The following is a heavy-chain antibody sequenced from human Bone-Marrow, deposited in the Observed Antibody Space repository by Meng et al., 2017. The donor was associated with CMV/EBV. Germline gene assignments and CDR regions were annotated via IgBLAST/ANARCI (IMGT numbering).Heavy chain of an antibody. J-gene: IGHJ4*02. CDR2: IYWDDDK. Sequence: QISLKEACPTLVTPTETLPLTCPFSGFSLRTRGVGVGWIRQPQGQALEWLGIIYWDDDKRYNPSLKSRLTITKDTSKNQAVLTMTNMDPVDTATYYCAKDNYYGSGLADFWGQGTLVTVSS. V-gene: IGHV2-5*02. CDR1: GFSLRTRGVG. D-gene: IGHD3-10*01. CDR3: AKDNYYGSGLADF.